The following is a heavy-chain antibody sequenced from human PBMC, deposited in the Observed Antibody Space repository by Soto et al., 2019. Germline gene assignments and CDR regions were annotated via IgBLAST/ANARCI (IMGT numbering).Heavy chain of an antibody. CDR3: ARGTGGNWAAFDI. J-gene: IGHJ3*02. CDR1: GYTFSSYA. Sequence: QVQLVQSGAEVKKPGASVKVSCKPSGYTFSSYAISWVRQAPGQGLEWMGWISAYNDNTNYVQKLQGRVTMTTDTATSTAYRDLTSRRSDDTAVYYCARGTGGNWAAFDIWGQGTMVTVSS. D-gene: IGHD2-15*01. V-gene: IGHV1-18*01. CDR2: ISAYNDNT.